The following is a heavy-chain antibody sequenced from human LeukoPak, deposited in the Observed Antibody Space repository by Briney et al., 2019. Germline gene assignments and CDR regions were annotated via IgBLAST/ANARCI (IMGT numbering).Heavy chain of an antibody. V-gene: IGHV1-8*01. J-gene: IGHJ3*02. CDR1: GYTFTSYD. D-gene: IGHD3-22*01. Sequence: ASVKVSCKASGYTFTSYDINWVRQATGQGLEWMGWMNPDSGNTGYAQKFQGRATMTRNTSISTAYMELSSLRSEDTAVYYCARGVRYYYDSSGKRPHDAFDIWGQGTMVTVSS. CDR3: ARGVRYYYDSSGKRPHDAFDI. CDR2: MNPDSGNT.